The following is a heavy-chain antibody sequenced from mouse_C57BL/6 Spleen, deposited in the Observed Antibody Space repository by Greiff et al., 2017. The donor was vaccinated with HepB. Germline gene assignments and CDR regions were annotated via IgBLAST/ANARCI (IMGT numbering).Heavy chain of an antibody. Sequence: QVQLQQSGAELVKPGASVKLSCKASGYTFTSYWMQWVKQRPGQGLEWIGEIDPSDSYTNYNQKFKGKATLTVDTSSSTAYMQLSSLTSEDSAVYYCARRTAQARAWFAYWGQGTLVTVSA. CDR3: ARRTAQARAWFAY. CDR1: GYTFTSYW. CDR2: IDPSDSYT. V-gene: IGHV1-50*01. J-gene: IGHJ3*01. D-gene: IGHD3-2*02.